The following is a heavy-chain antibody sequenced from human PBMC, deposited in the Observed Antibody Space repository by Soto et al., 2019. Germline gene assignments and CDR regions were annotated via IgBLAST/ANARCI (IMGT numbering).Heavy chain of an antibody. J-gene: IGHJ4*02. CDR3: ARWLEVLTTSDS. CDR2: ISTSGRDT. V-gene: IGHV3-11*06. D-gene: IGHD3-22*01. CDR1: GFNFSDYY. Sequence: PGGSLRLSCAASGFNFSDYYMTWIRQAPGKGLEWISYISTSGRDTEYADSVKGRFLISRDTAKRSLYLQMNSLRVEDTAVYYCARWLEVLTTSDSWGQGTLVTVSS.